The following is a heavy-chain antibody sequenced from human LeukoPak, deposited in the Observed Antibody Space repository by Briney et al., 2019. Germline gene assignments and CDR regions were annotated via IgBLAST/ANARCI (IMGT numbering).Heavy chain of an antibody. J-gene: IGHJ4*02. CDR2: IIAYNANT. CDR1: GYTFTSYG. Sequence: ASVKVSCKASGYTFTSYGISWVRQAPGQGLEWMGWIIAYNANTNYAQKFQGRVTMTTDTSTSTAYMELRSLRSDDTAVYYCARPAGYSSSWFVNSYYFDYWGQGTLVTVSS. D-gene: IGHD6-13*01. V-gene: IGHV1-18*01. CDR3: ARPAGYSSSWFVNSYYFDY.